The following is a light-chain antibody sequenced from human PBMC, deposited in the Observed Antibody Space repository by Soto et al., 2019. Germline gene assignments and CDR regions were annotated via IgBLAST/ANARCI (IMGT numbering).Light chain of an antibody. V-gene: IGKV3-20*01. Sequence: EVVLTQSPGILSLSPGERATITCRASQSFTSGYLAWYQQKPGQAPSLLIYGATARATGISDRFSGSGSGTEYTLTISRLEPEDLGVYYCQQYGTSPYAFGQGTKLEIK. CDR1: QSFTSGY. J-gene: IGKJ2*01. CDR3: QQYGTSPYA. CDR2: GAT.